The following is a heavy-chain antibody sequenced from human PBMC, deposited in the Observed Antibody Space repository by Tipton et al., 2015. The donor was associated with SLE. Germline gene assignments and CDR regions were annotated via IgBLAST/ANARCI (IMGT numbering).Heavy chain of an antibody. CDR3: ARLGDWDFYYYMVV. D-gene: IGHD3-16*01. Sequence: QSGPEVKKPGASVKVSCKASGYTFTSYCITWVRQAPGQGLEWMGWISGYNGNTNYAQKLQGRVTMTTDTSTSTAYMELRSLRSDDTAVYYCARLGDWDFYYYMVVGGKGTPVPVPS. V-gene: IGHV1-18*01. CDR2: ISGYNGNT. J-gene: IGHJ6*03. CDR1: GYTFTSYC.